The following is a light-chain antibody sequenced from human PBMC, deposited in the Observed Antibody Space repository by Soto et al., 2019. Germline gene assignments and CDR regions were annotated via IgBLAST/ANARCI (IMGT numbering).Light chain of an antibody. CDR2: SSF. CDR3: LQRKSYPRT. J-gene: IGKJ5*01. CDR1: QGIGND. Sequence: DIQMTQSPSSLSASVGDRVTITCRASQGIGNDLGWYQQKPGKAPKRLIYSSFILQSGVPSRFSGSGSGTEFTLTISSLQPEDFATYYCLQRKSYPRTFGQGTRLEIK. V-gene: IGKV1-17*01.